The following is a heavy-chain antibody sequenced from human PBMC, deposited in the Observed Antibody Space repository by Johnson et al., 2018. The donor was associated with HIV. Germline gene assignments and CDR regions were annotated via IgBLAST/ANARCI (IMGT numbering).Heavy chain of an antibody. Sequence: QMLLVESGGGLVKPGRSLRLSCAASGFTFSDYYMSWIRQATGKGLEWVSYISSSSSTIYYADSVKGRFPISRDNAKNSLYLQMNSLRAEDPAVYYCARDRPSKWLRSNDDAFDIWGQGTMVTVSS. V-gene: IGHV3-11*04. CDR1: GFTFSDYY. CDR2: ISSSSSTI. CDR3: ARDRPSKWLRSNDDAFDI. J-gene: IGHJ3*02. D-gene: IGHD5-12*01.